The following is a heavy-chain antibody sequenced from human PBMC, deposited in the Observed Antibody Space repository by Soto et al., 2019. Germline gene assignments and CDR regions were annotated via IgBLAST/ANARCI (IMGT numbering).Heavy chain of an antibody. CDR1: GFTFSDYS. CDR3: ARFVGFGELY. D-gene: IGHD3-10*01. V-gene: IGHV3-21*01. Sequence: PGGSLRLSCAASGFTFSDYSMTWVRQAPGKGLEWVSSIIMSSGYKYYADSVKGRFTISRDNAKNSLFLQMNSLRAEDTAVYYCARFVGFGELYRGLGTLVTVSS. J-gene: IGHJ4*02. CDR2: IIMSSGYK.